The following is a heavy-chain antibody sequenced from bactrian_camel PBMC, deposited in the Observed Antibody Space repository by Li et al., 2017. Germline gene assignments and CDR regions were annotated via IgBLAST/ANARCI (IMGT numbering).Heavy chain of an antibody. D-gene: IGHD6*01. V-gene: IGHV3S53*01. CDR2: IGVDGST. CDR1: GDTDSVGC. Sequence: QLVESGGGSVQAGGSLSLSCALSGDTDSVGCMGWFRQAPGKEREEVAAIGVDGSTNYADAVKGRFTISKDNAKNTLYLQMNSLKPEDTAVYICAAVGPYGGSWSVRRRGAKTGTRGPRSPSP. CDR3: AAVGPYGGSWSVRRRGAKT. J-gene: IGHJ4*01.